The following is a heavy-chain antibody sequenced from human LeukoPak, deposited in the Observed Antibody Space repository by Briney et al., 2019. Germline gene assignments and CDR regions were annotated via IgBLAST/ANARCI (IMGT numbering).Heavy chain of an antibody. Sequence: SEILSLTCTVSGGSISSSSYYWGWIRQPPGKGLEWIGSIYYSGSTYYNPSLKSRVTISVDTSKNQFSLKLSSVTAADTAVYYCARSAPHYFDAFDIWGQGTMVTVSS. D-gene: IGHD3-10*01. CDR2: IYYSGST. V-gene: IGHV4-39*01. J-gene: IGHJ3*02. CDR3: ARSAPHYFDAFDI. CDR1: GGSISSSSYY.